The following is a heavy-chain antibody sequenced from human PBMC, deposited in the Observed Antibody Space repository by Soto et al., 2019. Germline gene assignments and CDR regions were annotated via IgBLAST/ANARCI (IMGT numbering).Heavy chain of an antibody. Sequence: QVQLQESGPGLVKPSQTLSLTCTVSGGSISSGGYYWSWIRQHPGKSLEWIGYIYYSGSTYYNPTRKSGVTISVDTSKNQFSLKLSSVHAADTAVYYCAGERLRWDFGALDIWGQGTMVTVSS. CDR1: GGSISSGGYY. J-gene: IGHJ3*02. CDR2: IYYSGST. V-gene: IGHV4-31*03. CDR3: AGERLRWDFGALDI. D-gene: IGHD4-17*01.